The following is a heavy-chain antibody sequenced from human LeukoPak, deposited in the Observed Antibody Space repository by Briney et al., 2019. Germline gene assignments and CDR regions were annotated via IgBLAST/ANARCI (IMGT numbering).Heavy chain of an antibody. V-gene: IGHV3-74*01. CDR1: GFTFSSYW. CDR2: INSDGSRT. D-gene: IGHD6-19*01. CDR3: AKAIAVSGIGYYYYGVDV. J-gene: IGHJ6*02. Sequence: GGSLRLSCAASGFTFSSYWMHWVRQAPGKGLVWVSRINSDGSRTSYADSVKGRFTISRDNAKNTLYLQMNSLRAEDTALYYCAKAIAVSGIGYYYYGVDVWGQGTTVTVSS.